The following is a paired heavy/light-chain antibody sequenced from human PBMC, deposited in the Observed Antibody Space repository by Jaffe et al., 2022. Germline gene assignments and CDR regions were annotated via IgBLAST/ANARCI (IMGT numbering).Heavy chain of an antibody. D-gene: IGHD2-8*02. V-gene: IGHV4-59*01. Sequence: QVQLQESGPGLVKPSETLSLTCTVSRGSINSYYWTWIRQPPGKGLEWIGYISYSGTTKYDSSVESRVTVSVDTAKNQFSLQLSSVTAADTAVYYCARITGEFVYFYMDVWGKGTTVTVSS. CDR2: ISYSGTT. CDR3: ARITGEFVYFYMDV. CDR1: RGSINSYY. J-gene: IGHJ6*03.
Light chain of an antibody. Sequence: SYELTQPPSVSVSPGQTASITCSADKLGDKYVCWYQQKSGQSPVVVIFQDNKRPSGIPERFSGSNSGNTATLTISGTQAMDEGYYYCQAWDSSTGIGFGTGTRVTVL. CDR1: KLGDKY. V-gene: IGLV3-1*01. J-gene: IGLJ1*01. CDR2: QDN. CDR3: QAWDSSTGIG.